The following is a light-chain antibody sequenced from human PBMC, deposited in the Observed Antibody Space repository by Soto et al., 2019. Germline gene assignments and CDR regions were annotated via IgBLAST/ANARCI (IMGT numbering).Light chain of an antibody. CDR2: DAS. J-gene: IGKJ5*01. V-gene: IGKV1-33*01. CDR1: QDISNY. CDR3: QQYDNLPPNT. Sequence: DIQMTQSPSSLSASVGDRVTITCQASQDISNYLNWYQQKPGKAPKLLIYDASNLETGVPSRFSGCGSGTDFTFTISSLQPEDIATYYCQQYDNLPPNTFGQGTRLEIK.